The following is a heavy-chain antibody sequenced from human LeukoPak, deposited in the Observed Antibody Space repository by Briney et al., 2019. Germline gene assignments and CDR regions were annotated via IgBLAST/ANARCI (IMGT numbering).Heavy chain of an antibody. Sequence: PGGSLRLSCIASGFTFDDYAMTWVRQAPGKGLEWVGFIRSKAYGGTTGYAASVKGRFTTSRDNSKSIAYLQMSSLKTEDTAVYYCTRDCGGDCYYVASGDYWGQGTLVTVSS. J-gene: IGHJ4*02. CDR3: TRDCGGDCYYVASGDY. D-gene: IGHD2-21*02. CDR2: IRSKAYGGTT. CDR1: GFTFDDYA. V-gene: IGHV3-49*04.